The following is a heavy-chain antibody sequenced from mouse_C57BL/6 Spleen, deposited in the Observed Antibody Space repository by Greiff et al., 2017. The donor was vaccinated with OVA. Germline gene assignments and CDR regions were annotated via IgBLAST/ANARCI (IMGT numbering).Heavy chain of an antibody. Sequence: EVQLQQSGPELVKPGASVKISCKASGYTLTDYYMNWVKQSHGKSLEWIGDINPNNGGTSYNQKFKGKATLTVDKSSSTAYMELRSLTSEDSAVYYCARLGIVTSHYYAMDYWGQGTSVTVSS. CDR2: INPNNGGT. J-gene: IGHJ4*01. CDR3: ARLGIVTSHYYAMDY. D-gene: IGHD2-5*01. V-gene: IGHV1-26*01. CDR1: GYTLTDYY.